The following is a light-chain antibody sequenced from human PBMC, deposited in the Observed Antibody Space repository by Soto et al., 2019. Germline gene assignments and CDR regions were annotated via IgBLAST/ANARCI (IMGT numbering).Light chain of an antibody. Sequence: EIVLTQSPGTLSLSPGERATLSCRASQSISSNYLAWYQQKPGQAPRLLIYGASTRATGIPDRFSGSGSGTDFSLTISRLEPEDFAVYYCQHYGRSLWAFGQGTKVEIK. CDR1: QSISSNY. CDR3: QHYGRSLWA. J-gene: IGKJ1*01. CDR2: GAS. V-gene: IGKV3-20*01.